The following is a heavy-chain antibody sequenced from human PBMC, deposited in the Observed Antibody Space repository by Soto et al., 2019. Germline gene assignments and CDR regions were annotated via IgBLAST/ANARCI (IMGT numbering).Heavy chain of an antibody. Sequence: GGSLRLSCAASGFTFSSYSMNWVRQAPGKGLEWVSYISSSSSTIYYADSVKGRFTISRDNAKNSLYLQMNSLRDEDTAVYYCAYHRDGYREFFGAFDIWGQGTMVTVSS. V-gene: IGHV3-48*02. D-gene: IGHD5-12*01. CDR2: ISSSSSTI. CDR1: GFTFSSYS. J-gene: IGHJ3*02. CDR3: AYHRDGYREFFGAFDI.